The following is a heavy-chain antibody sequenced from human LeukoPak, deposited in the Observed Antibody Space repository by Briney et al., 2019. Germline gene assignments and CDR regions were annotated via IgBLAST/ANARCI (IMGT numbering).Heavy chain of an antibody. Sequence: GGSLRLSCAASGFTFSSYSMNWVRQAPGKGLEWVSSISSSSSYIYYADSVKGRFTVSRDNAKNSLYLQMNSLRVEDTAVYYCTRDLMDYDVSTGLHHYYMDVWGQGTTVTVSS. D-gene: IGHD3-9*01. CDR3: TRDLMDYDVSTGLHHYYMDV. CDR2: ISSSSSYI. J-gene: IGHJ6*02. CDR1: GFTFSSYS. V-gene: IGHV3-21*01.